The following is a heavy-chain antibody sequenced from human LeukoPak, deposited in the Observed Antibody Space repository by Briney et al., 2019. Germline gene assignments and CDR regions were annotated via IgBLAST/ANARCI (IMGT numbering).Heavy chain of an antibody. V-gene: IGHV1-2*02. Sequence: ASVKVSCKASGYTFTGYYMHWVRQAPGQGLEWMGWINPNSGGTNYSQKFQGRVTMTRDTSISTDYMELSRLRSDDTAVYYCARGHRYGDYYYYGMDVWGQGTTVTVSS. CDR2: INPNSGGT. CDR1: GYTFTGYY. D-gene: IGHD4-17*01. CDR3: ARGHRYGDYYYYGMDV. J-gene: IGHJ6*02.